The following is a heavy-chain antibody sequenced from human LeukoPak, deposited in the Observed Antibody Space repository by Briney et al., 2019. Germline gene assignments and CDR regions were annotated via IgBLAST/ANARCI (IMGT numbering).Heavy chain of an antibody. Sequence: PSETLSLTCGVYGGSFSDYYSGYYWSWIRQPPGKGLEWIGEVTQSGSTNYNPSLKSRVTMSVDTSKNQFSLKLSSVTAADTAVYYCARGLGSGWWGSPRGYYFDYWGQGTLVTVSS. V-gene: IGHV4-34*01. J-gene: IGHJ4*02. CDR1: GGSFSDYYSGYY. CDR3: ARGLGSGWWGSPRGYYFDY. D-gene: IGHD6-19*01. CDR2: VTQSGST.